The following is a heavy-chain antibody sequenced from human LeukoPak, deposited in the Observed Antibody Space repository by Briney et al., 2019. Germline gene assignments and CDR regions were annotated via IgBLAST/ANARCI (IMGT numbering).Heavy chain of an antibody. Sequence: SETLSLTCAVFGGSFSGYYWSWIRQPPGKGLEWIGEINHSASTNYNPPLQSRVTISVDTSKNQFSLKLSSVTAADTAVYYCARLRGYSYGPIDYWGQGTLVTVSS. J-gene: IGHJ4*02. D-gene: IGHD5-18*01. CDR1: GGSFSGYY. V-gene: IGHV4-34*01. CDR3: ARLRGYSYGPIDY. CDR2: INHSAST.